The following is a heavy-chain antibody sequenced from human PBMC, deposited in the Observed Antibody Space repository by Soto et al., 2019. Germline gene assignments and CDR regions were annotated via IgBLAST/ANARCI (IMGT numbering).Heavy chain of an antibody. CDR3: ARVSYCSSTSCYTGYYYYGMDV. D-gene: IGHD2-2*02. V-gene: IGHV3-48*03. J-gene: IGHJ6*02. CDR1: GFTFSSYE. CDR2: ISSSGSTI. Sequence: GGSLRLSCAASGFTFSSYEMNWVRQAPGKGLEWVSYISSSGSTIYYADSVKGRFTISRDNAKNSLYLQMNSLRAEDTAVYYCARVSYCSSTSCYTGYYYYGMDVWGQGTTVTVSS.